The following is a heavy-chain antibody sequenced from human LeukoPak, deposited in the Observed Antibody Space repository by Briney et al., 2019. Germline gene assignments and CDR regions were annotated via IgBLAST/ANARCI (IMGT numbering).Heavy chain of an antibody. CDR2: IIPILGIA. D-gene: IGHD5-12*01. Sequence: SVKVSCKASGGTFSSYAISWVRQAPGQGLEWMGRIIPILGIANYAQKFQGRVTITADKSTSTAYMELSSLRFEDTAVYYCARVGSGYDSVMDVWGQGTTVTVSS. J-gene: IGHJ6*02. CDR1: GGTFSSYA. V-gene: IGHV1-69*04. CDR3: ARVGSGYDSVMDV.